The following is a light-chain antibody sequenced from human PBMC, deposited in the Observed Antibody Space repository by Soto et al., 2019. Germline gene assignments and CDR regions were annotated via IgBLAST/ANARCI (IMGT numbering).Light chain of an antibody. CDR1: SSDVGGYNY. V-gene: IGLV2-8*01. CDR2: EVS. J-gene: IGLJ2*01. Sequence: QSALTQPPSASGSHGQSVTISCTGTSSDVGGYNYVSWYQQHPGKAPKLMIYEVSKRPSGVPDRFSGSKSGNTASLTVSGLQAEDEADYYCSSYAGSNTYVVFGGGTKLTVL. CDR3: SSYAGSNTYVV.